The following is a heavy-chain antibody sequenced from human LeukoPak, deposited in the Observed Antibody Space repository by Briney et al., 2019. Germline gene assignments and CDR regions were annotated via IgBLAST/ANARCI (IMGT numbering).Heavy chain of an antibody. J-gene: IGHJ5*02. CDR3: ARVRTPVSIVVPAAIHNWFDP. CDR2: IYHSGST. CDR1: GYSISSGYY. Sequence: SETLSLTCTVSGYSISSGYYWGWIRQPPGKGLEWIGSIYHSGSTYYNPSLKSRVTISVDTSKNQFSLKLSSVTAADTAVYYCARVRTPVSIVVPAAIHNWFDPWGQGTLVTVSS. D-gene: IGHD2-2*02. V-gene: IGHV4-38-2*02.